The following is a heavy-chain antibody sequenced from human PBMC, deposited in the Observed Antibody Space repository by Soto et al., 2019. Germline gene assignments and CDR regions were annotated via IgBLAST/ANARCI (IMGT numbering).Heavy chain of an antibody. CDR2: ISGSGGST. CDR1: GFTFSSYA. J-gene: IGHJ5*02. D-gene: IGHD6-13*01. CDR3: AKGSAAAGSSRYNWFDP. Sequence: PGGSLRLSCAASGFTFSSYAMSWVRQAPGKGLEWVSAISGSGGSTYYADSVKGRFTISRDNSKNTLYLQMNSLRAEDTAVYYCAKGSAAAGSSRYNWFDPWGQGTLVTVSS. V-gene: IGHV3-23*01.